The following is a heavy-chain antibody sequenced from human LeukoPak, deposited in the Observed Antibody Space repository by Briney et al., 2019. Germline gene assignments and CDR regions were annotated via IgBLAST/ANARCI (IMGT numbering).Heavy chain of an antibody. CDR1: GYTFTSYD. D-gene: IGHD3-3*01. CDR3: ATGQYVFWSGYQYDWFHP. V-gene: IGHV1-8*01. Sequence: GASLKVSCKASGYTFTSYDINWVRQAAGQGLEWMGWMDPNSGNTGYAQKFQGRVTMTRNTSINTAYMELSSLRAEDTAVYYCATGQYVFWSGYQYDWFHPCGQRCLVTVSS. J-gene: IGHJ5*02. CDR2: MDPNSGNT.